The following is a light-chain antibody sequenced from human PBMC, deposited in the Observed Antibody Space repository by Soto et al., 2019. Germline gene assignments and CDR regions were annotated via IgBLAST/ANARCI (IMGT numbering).Light chain of an antibody. CDR2: AAC. CDR1: ERISSY. Sequence: DIQMTQSPSSLSASVGDRVTIACRSSERISSYLNWYPQKPGKAPKGLIYAACSLQRGVPSRFSGSGSGTDFTLTISSLQPEDFATYYCQQSYSAPQTFGQGTKVDIK. J-gene: IGKJ1*01. CDR3: QQSYSAPQT. V-gene: IGKV1-39*01.